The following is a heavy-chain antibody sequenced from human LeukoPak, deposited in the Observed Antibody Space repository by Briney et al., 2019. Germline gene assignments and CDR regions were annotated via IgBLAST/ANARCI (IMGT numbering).Heavy chain of an antibody. D-gene: IGHD3-22*01. Sequence: GGSLRLSCAASGFTFSDFYMTWIRQAPGKGLEWVSYIGNRGSTIHYADSVRGRFTISRDNAKKSLYLQMNSLRAEDTAVYYCARSADRSGYFREITLYYFDYWGQGTLVTVSS. CDR1: GFTFSDFY. CDR3: ARSADRSGYFREITLYYFDY. J-gene: IGHJ4*02. CDR2: IGNRGSTI. V-gene: IGHV3-11*01.